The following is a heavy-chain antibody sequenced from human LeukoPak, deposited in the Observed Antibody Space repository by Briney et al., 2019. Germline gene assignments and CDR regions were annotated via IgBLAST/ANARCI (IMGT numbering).Heavy chain of an antibody. V-gene: IGHV4-34*01. D-gene: IGHD3-10*01. CDR1: GGSFSGYY. CDR3: ARVKMVRGVKQKSYYYYMDV. Sequence: SDTLSLTCAVDGGSFSGYYWGWIRPPPGEGLEWIGEIKQSGSTNYNPSLKSRVTISVDTSKNQFSLKLSSVTAADTAVYYCARVKMVRGVKQKSYYYYMDVWGKGTTVTVSS. CDR2: IKQSGST. J-gene: IGHJ6*03.